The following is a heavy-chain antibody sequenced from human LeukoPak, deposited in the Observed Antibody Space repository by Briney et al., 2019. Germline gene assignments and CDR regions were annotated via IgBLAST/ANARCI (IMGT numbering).Heavy chain of an antibody. Sequence: GGSLRLSCAASGFTFSSYGMHWVRQAPGKGLEWVAVISYDGSNKYYADSVKGRFTISRDNSKNTLYLQMNSLRAEDTAVYYCARDNYDRAFDYWGQGTLVTVSS. CDR1: GFTFSSYG. D-gene: IGHD4-11*01. J-gene: IGHJ4*02. V-gene: IGHV3-30*03. CDR2: ISYDGSNK. CDR3: ARDNYDRAFDY.